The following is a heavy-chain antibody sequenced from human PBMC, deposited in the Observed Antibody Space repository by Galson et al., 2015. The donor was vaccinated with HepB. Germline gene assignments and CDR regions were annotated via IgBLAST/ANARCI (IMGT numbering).Heavy chain of an antibody. CDR1: GFTFDDYA. V-gene: IGHV3-9*01. CDR3: AKDIYYDLFSGAFDI. J-gene: IGHJ3*02. CDR2: ISWNSGST. D-gene: IGHD3-3*01. Sequence: SLRLSCAASGFTFDDYAMHRVRQAPGKGLEWVAGISWNSGSTGYGDSVKGRFTISRDNAKSFLYLQMNSLRPEDTAFYYCAKDIYYDLFSGAFDIWGQGTVVTVSS.